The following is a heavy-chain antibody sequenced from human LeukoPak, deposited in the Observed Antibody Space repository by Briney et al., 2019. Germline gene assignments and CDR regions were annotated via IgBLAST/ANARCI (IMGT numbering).Heavy chain of an antibody. CDR2: INHSGST. J-gene: IGHJ4*02. V-gene: IGHV4-39*07. CDR3: ARRPPPPFSTARLYYFDY. CDR1: GGSISSSSYY. Sequence: PSETLSLTCTVSGGSISSSSYYWGWIRQPPGKGLEWIGEINHSGSTNYNPSLKSRVTISVDTSKNQFSLKLSSVTAADTAVYYCARRPPPPFSTARLYYFDYWGQGTLVTVSS. D-gene: IGHD6-6*01.